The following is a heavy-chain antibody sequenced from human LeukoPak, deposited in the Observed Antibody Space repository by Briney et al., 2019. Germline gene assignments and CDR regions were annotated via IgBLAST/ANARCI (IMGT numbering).Heavy chain of an antibody. Sequence: EASVKVSCRATGGTFSSYAISWVRQGPGQGLEWMGGIIPIFGTANYAQKFQGRVTITADKSTSTAYMELSSLRAEDTAVYYCARSGYDYENLDVWGQGTPVTVSS. V-gene: IGHV1-69*06. CDR3: ARSGYDYENLDV. CDR1: GGTFSSYA. J-gene: IGHJ4*02. CDR2: IIPIFGTA. D-gene: IGHD5-12*01.